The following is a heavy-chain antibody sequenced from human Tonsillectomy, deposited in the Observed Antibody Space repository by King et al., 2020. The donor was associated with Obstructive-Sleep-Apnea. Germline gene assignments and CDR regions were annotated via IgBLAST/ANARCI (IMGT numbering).Heavy chain of an antibody. J-gene: IGHJ1*01. CDR1: GNSISSTYF. Sequence: VQLQESGPGLVKPSETLSLICTVSGNSISSTYFWGWIRQPPGKGLEWIGNIYHSGSTYYNPPLKSRVTISVDTSKDQFSLKVNSVTAADTAVYYCARGRSGWSEYFQHWGQGTLVTVSS. CDR2: IYHSGST. V-gene: IGHV4-38-2*02. D-gene: IGHD6-19*01. CDR3: ARGRSGWSEYFQH.